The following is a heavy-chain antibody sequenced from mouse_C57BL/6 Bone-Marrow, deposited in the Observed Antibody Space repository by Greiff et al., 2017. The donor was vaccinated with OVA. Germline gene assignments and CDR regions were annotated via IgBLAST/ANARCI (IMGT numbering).Heavy chain of an antibody. CDR2: IYPGSGNT. J-gene: IGHJ2*01. CDR1: GYTFTDHY. CDR3: ASDDGYFFEY. V-gene: IGHV1-76*01. D-gene: IGHD2-3*01. Sequence: VQLQQSGAEVVRPGASVTLSCKASGYTFTDHYINWVKQRPGQGLEWIARIYPGSGNTSYNEKFKGKATLTAEKSSTTVYMQLSSLTSEDAAVYFCASDDGYFFEYWGQGTTLTVSS.